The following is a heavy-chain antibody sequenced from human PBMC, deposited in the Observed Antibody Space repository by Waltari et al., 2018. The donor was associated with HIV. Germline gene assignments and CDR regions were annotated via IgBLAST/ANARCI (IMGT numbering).Heavy chain of an antibody. CDR3: ARDRTGSKRGFDP. Sequence: QAQVVESGGGVVQPGRSLRLSCSASGFNFTDYGMHWVRQAPGIWMEWVAVVYYDGSKKYYGDSVNGRFTISRDNSKNMVYLQMNSLRDDDTAVYYCARDRTGSKRGFDPWGQGTLVIVSS. CDR1: GFNFTDYG. D-gene: IGHD1-1*01. V-gene: IGHV3-30*03. J-gene: IGHJ5*02. CDR2: VYYDGSKK.